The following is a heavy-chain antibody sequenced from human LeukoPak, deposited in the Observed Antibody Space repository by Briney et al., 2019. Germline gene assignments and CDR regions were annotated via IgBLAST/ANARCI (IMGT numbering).Heavy chain of an antibody. CDR1: GFTFSTYA. J-gene: IGHJ6*02. CDR3: ARGLQTSYSSSWYEWGIEYYYYGMDV. CDR2: ISISGGSA. D-gene: IGHD6-13*01. Sequence: GGSLRLSCAASGFTFSTYAMSWVRQAPGKGLEWVSGISISGGSAYYADSVKGRFTISRDNSKNTLYLQMGSLRAEDMAVYYCARGLQTSYSSSWYEWGIEYYYYGMDVWGQGTTVTVSS. V-gene: IGHV3-23*01.